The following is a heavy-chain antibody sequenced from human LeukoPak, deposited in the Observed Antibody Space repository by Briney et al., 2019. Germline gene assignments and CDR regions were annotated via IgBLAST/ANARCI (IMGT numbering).Heavy chain of an antibody. V-gene: IGHV3-7*01. J-gene: IGHJ4*02. CDR2: INQDGSDI. Sequence: GGPLRLSCAASGFTFSTYWMSWVRQAPGKGLEWVGNINQDGSDIYYVDSVKGRFTISRDNAKNSLSLQMNSLRADDTAVYYCARNPANVFPAVYRGQGTLVTVSS. D-gene: IGHD2-2*01. CDR1: GFTFSTYW. CDR3: ARNPANVFPAVY.